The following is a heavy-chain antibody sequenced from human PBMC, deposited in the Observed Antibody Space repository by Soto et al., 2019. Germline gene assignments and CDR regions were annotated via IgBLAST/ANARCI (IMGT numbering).Heavy chain of an antibody. CDR1: GFTFRSYA. J-gene: IGHJ4*02. CDR2: LDGSGAGT. V-gene: IGHV3-23*01. D-gene: IGHD3-9*01. CDR3: AKGDILTGSKEGWDY. Sequence: EVQLLESGGGLVQPGGSLRLSCAASGFTFRSYAMSWVRQAPGRGLECVSSLDGSGAGTYYADSVKGRFTISRDNSKNTLDLQMNSLRAEDTAVYYCAKGDILTGSKEGWDYWGQGTLVTVSS.